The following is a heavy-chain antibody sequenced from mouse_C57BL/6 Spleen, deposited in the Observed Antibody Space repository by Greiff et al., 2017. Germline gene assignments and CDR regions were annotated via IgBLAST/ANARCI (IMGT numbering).Heavy chain of an antibody. CDR1: GYTFTDYY. V-gene: IGHV1-19*01. D-gene: IGHD1-1*01. Sequence: VQLQQSGPVLVKPGASVKMSCKASGYTFTDYYMNWVKQSHGKSLEWIGVINPYNGGTSYNQKFKGKATLTVDKSSSTAYMELNSLTSEDSAVYYCARGGNYYGSSPFDYWGQGTTLTVSS. CDR3: ARGGNYYGSSPFDY. CDR2: INPYNGGT. J-gene: IGHJ2*01.